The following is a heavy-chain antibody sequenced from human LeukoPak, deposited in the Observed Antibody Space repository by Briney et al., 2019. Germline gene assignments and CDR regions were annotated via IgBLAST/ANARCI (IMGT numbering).Heavy chain of an antibody. J-gene: IGHJ4*02. CDR3: TRDFV. CDR1: GFTFDDYG. Sequence: QAGGSLRLSCTTSGFTFDDYGINWFRQAPGKGLQWVGFVRSKAYGETTEYAASVKGRFTISRNDSKSIAYLQMNSLKTEDTAVYYCTRDFVWGQGTLVIVSS. CDR2: VRSKAYGETT. V-gene: IGHV3-49*03.